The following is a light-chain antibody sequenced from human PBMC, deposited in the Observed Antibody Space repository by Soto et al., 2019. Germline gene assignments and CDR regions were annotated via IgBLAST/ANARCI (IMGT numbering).Light chain of an antibody. J-gene: IGKJ5*01. CDR3: QQYNNWPPST. CDR2: GAS. CDR1: QSVSSN. Sequence: EIVMTQSPATLSVSPGERATFSCRASQSVSSNLAWYQQKPGQAPRLLIYGASTRATGIPARFSGSGSGTEFTLTISSLQSEDFAVYYCQQYNNWPPSTFGQGTRLEIK. V-gene: IGKV3-15*01.